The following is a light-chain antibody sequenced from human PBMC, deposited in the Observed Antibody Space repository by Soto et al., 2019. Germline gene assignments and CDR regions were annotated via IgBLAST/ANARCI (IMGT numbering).Light chain of an antibody. V-gene: IGLV2-14*01. J-gene: IGLJ2*01. CDR1: SSDVGGYDY. CDR2: GVS. CDR3: SSYTSNSTLVV. Sequence: QSALTQPASVSGSPGQSITISCTGTSSDVGGYDYVSWYQQYPGKAPKLRIYGVSNRPSGVSNRFSASKSGNTASLTISGLQAEDEADYYCSSYTSNSTLVVFGGGTKVTVL.